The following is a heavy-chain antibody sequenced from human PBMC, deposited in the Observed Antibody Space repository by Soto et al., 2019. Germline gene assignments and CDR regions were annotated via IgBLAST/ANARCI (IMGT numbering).Heavy chain of an antibody. Sequence: ASVKVSCKASGYTFTSYGISWVRQAPGQGLEWMGWISAYNGSTNYAQKLQGRVTMTTDTSTSTAYMELRSLRSDDTAVYYCARGYWNDVSVWFDPWGQGTLVTVSS. CDR2: ISAYNGST. CDR3: ARGYWNDVSVWFDP. CDR1: GYTFTSYG. D-gene: IGHD1-1*01. V-gene: IGHV1-18*01. J-gene: IGHJ5*02.